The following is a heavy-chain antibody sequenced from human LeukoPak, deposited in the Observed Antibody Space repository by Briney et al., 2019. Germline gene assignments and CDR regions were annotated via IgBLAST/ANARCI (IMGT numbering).Heavy chain of an antibody. CDR2: IYYSGST. J-gene: IGHJ5*02. V-gene: IGHV4-59*01. CDR3: ARGHKVGATSGFDP. CDR1: GGSISTYY. Sequence: SETLSLTCTVSGGSISTYYWSWIRQPPGKGLEWIGYIYYSGSTSYNPSLKSRVTISVDTSKNQFSLKLSSVTAADTAVYYCARGHKVGATSGFDPWGQGTLVTVSS. D-gene: IGHD1-26*01.